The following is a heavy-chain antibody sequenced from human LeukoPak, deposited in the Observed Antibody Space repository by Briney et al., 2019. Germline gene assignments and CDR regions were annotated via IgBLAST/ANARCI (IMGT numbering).Heavy chain of an antibody. CDR2: ISAYNGNT. Sequence: ASVKVSCKASGYTFTSYGISWVRQAPGQGLEWMGWISAYNGNTNYAQKHQGRVTMTTDTSTSIAYMELRSLRSDDTAVYCCARDSAYSGYDLGFDYWGQGTLVTVSS. J-gene: IGHJ4*02. D-gene: IGHD5-12*01. CDR3: ARDSAYSGYDLGFDY. CDR1: GYTFTSYG. V-gene: IGHV1-18*04.